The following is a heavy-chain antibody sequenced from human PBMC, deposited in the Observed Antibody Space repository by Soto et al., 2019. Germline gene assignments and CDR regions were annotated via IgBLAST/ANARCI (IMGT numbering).Heavy chain of an antibody. CDR2: IYHSGST. J-gene: IGHJ6*02. V-gene: IGHV4-4*02. D-gene: IGHD6-13*01. CDR1: GGSISSSNW. Sequence: SETLSLTCAVSGGSISSSNWWSWVCQPPGKGLEWIGEIYHSGSTNYNPSLKSRVTISVDKSKNQFSLKLSSVTAADTAVYYCARDNSSSGTYYDYYYGMDVWGQGTTVT. CDR3: ARDNSSSGTYYDYYYGMDV.